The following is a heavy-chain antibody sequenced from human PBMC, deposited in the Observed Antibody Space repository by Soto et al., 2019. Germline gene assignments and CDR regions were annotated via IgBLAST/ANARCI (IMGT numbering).Heavy chain of an antibody. V-gene: IGHV3-15*07. Sequence: GGSLRLSCAASGFTFSNAWMNWVRQAPGKGLEWVGRIKSKTDGGTTDYAAPVKGRFTISRDDSKNTLYLQMNSLKTEDTAVYYCTTDPREWELLWSDAFDIWGQGTMVTVSS. J-gene: IGHJ3*02. CDR2: IKSKTDGGTT. CDR3: TTDPREWELLWSDAFDI. D-gene: IGHD1-26*01. CDR1: GFTFSNAW.